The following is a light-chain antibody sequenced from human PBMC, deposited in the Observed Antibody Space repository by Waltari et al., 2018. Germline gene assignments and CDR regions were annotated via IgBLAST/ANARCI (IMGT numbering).Light chain of an antibody. J-gene: IGKJ5*01. CDR2: DAS. Sequence: EIVMTQSPATLSVSPGETATPSWSASQSVSSNVAWYQKKHRQAPRHLIYDASTRATSIPAKIRSSGSSTEYTLTISSLQYEDFAVYYCQQYNRWPPLTFGHGTRLEIK. CDR3: QQYNRWPPLT. CDR1: QSVSSN. V-gene: IGKV3-15*01.